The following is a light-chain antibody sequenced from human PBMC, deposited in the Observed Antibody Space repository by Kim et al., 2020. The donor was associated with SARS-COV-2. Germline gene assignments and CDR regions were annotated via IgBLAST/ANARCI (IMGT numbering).Light chain of an antibody. CDR1: RDTRSY. CDR3: QRYYGAPFT. Sequence: DVQMTQSPSSLSASIGDRVTITCRASRDTRSYLAWYRQRPGKAPELLMYAASTLQSGVSSRFSGSGSGTDFTLTIDSLQAEDVATYYCQRYYGAPFTFGPGTKVDIK. J-gene: IGKJ3*01. V-gene: IGKV1-27*01. CDR2: AAS.